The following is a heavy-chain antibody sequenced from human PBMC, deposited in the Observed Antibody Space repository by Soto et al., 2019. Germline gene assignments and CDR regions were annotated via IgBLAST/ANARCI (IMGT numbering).Heavy chain of an antibody. CDR1: GGSISSYY. Sequence: PSETLSLTCTVSGGSISSYYWSWIRQPPGKGLEWIGYIYYSGSTNYNPSLKSRVTISVDTSKNQFSLKLSSVTAADTAVYYCARGEWDYDILTGYYRPYNWFDPWGQGTLVTVSS. CDR2: IYYSGST. D-gene: IGHD3-9*01. V-gene: IGHV4-59*12. CDR3: ARGEWDYDILTGYYRPYNWFDP. J-gene: IGHJ5*02.